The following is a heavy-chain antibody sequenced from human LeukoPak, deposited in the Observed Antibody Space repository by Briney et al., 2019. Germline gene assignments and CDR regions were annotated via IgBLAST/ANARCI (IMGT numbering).Heavy chain of an antibody. V-gene: IGHV3-7*05. Sequence: GGSLRLSCAASGFSFSTYWMSWVRQAPGKGLEWVAAINQDGSEKYYVDSVKGRFTISRDNAKNSLYLQMNSLRAVDTAVYYCAREGFDSYGTTKDAFDVWGQGTMVTVSS. CDR2: INQDGSEK. CDR1: GFSFSTYW. D-gene: IGHD5-18*01. CDR3: AREGFDSYGTTKDAFDV. J-gene: IGHJ3*01.